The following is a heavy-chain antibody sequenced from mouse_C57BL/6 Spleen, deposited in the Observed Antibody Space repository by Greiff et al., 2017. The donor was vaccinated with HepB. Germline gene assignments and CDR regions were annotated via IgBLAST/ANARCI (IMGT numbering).Heavy chain of an antibody. CDR2: IDTSDSYT. V-gene: IGHV1-69*01. D-gene: IGHD3-3*01. Sequence: QVQLQQPGAELVMPGASVKLSCKASGYTFTSYWMHWVKQRPGQGLEWIGAIDTSDSYTNYNQKFKGKSTLTVDKSSSTAYMQLSSLTSEDSAVYYCARSGGPHYFDYWGQGTTLTVSS. CDR1: GYTFTSYW. J-gene: IGHJ2*01. CDR3: ARSGGPHYFDY.